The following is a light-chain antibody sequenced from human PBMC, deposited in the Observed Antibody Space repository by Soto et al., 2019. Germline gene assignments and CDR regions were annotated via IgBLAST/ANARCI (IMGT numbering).Light chain of an antibody. CDR3: QQRSNWPIT. Sequence: VLTQSPGTLSLSPGERATLSCRASQSVSSTFLAWYQQKPGQAPRLLIYGVSKRATGIPARFSGSGSGTDFTLTISSLEPEDFAVYYCQQRSNWPITFGQGTRLEIK. CDR2: GVS. J-gene: IGKJ5*01. V-gene: IGKV3-11*01. CDR1: QSVSSTF.